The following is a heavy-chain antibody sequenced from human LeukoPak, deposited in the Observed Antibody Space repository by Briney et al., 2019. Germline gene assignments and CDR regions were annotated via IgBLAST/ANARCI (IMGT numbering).Heavy chain of an antibody. CDR1: GGSISSSSYY. D-gene: IGHD2-15*01. CDR3: ARDSSSSDY. Sequence: SETLSLTCTVSGGSISSSSYYWGLIRQPPGKGLEWIGSIYYSGSTYYNPSLKSRVTISVDTSKNQFSLKLSSVTAADTAVYYCARDSSSSDYWGQGTLVTVSS. V-gene: IGHV4-39*07. CDR2: IYYSGST. J-gene: IGHJ4*02.